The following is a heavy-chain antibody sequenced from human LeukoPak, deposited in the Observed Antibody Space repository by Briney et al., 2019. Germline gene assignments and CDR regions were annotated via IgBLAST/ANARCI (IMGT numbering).Heavy chain of an antibody. CDR3: ARHGSGRYYPAEGRVDY. D-gene: IGHD3-10*01. Sequence: ASVKVSCKAFGYGFTSYYIHWVRQAPGQGLEWMVIINPSVGGTTYARKFQGRVTMTRDTSTSTVYMELSSLRSEDTAVYYCARHGSGRYYPAEGRVDYWGQGTLVTVSS. CDR2: INPSVGGT. V-gene: IGHV1-46*03. J-gene: IGHJ4*02. CDR1: GYGFTSYY.